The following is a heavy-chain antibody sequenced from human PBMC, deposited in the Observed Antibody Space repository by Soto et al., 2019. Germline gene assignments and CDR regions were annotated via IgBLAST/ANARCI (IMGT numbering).Heavy chain of an antibody. CDR2: ISYDGSNK. CDR3: AKAVSYYYDSSGYNWDYYYGMDV. V-gene: IGHV3-30*18. D-gene: IGHD3-22*01. J-gene: IGHJ6*02. Sequence: GGSLRLSCAASGFTFSSYGMHWVRQAPGKGLEWVAVISYDGSNKYYADSVKGRFTISRDNSKNTLYLQMNSLRAEDTAVYYCAKAVSYYYDSSGYNWDYYYGMDVWGQGTTVTVSS. CDR1: GFTFSSYG.